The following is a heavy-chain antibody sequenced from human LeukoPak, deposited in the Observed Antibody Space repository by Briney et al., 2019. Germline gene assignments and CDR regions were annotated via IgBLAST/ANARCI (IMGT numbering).Heavy chain of an antibody. CDR1: GYTFSRHY. Sequence: VSVKVSCKPSGYTFSRHYIHWVRQAPGQGLEWLGIINTSGATTRYGQNFKGRVTATRDTSTSTVYMEMSSLNSEDTAVYYCARGLESSGWYGMDVWGQGTTIIVSS. CDR2: INTSGATT. CDR3: ARGLESSGWYGMDV. V-gene: IGHV1-46*01. J-gene: IGHJ6*02. D-gene: IGHD6-19*01.